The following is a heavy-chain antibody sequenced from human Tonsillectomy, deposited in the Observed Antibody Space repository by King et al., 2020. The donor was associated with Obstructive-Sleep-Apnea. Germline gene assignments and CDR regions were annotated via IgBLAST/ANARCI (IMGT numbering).Heavy chain of an antibody. Sequence: VQLVESGGGLVQPGGSLRLSCAASAFTFSSYAMSWVRQAPGKGLEWVSSISGSGGSTYYADSVKGRFTISRDTSKSTLYLQVNSLRAEDTAVYFCAKAPYDILAGYYIYFDYWGQGTLVTVSS. CDR3: AKAPYDILAGYYIYFDY. D-gene: IGHD3-9*01. V-gene: IGHV3-23*04. J-gene: IGHJ4*02. CDR2: ISGSGGST. CDR1: AFTFSSYA.